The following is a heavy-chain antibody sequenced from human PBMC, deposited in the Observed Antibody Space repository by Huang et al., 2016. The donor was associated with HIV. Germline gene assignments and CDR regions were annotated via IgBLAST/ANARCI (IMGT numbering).Heavy chain of an antibody. CDR2: IRFDGGNK. V-gene: IGHV3-30*02. D-gene: IGHD2-21*02. J-gene: IGHJ4*02. Sequence: QEQLVESGGGVVQPGGSLRLSGAPSGFSFSHYGMHWVRQAPGRGLEWVAFIRFDGGNKHYADSAKGRFTISRDNSKKMLFLEMNSLRGDDTAFYYCATDLGGYSFDYWGQGALVSVSS. CDR1: GFSFSHYG. CDR3: ATDLGGYSFDY.